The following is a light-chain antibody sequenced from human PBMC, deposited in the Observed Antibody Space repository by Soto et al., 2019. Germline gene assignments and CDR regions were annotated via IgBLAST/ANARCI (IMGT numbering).Light chain of an antibody. Sequence: QSVLTQPPSVSGSPGQSVTISCTGTSRDVGSYNRVSWYQQPPGTAPKLIIYDVTTRPSGVTNRFSGSKSGNTASLTISGLQAEDEADYYCSSYTDSATVVFGGGTKVPVL. CDR3: SSYTDSATVV. CDR1: SRDVGSYNR. CDR2: DVT. V-gene: IGLV2-18*02. J-gene: IGLJ2*01.